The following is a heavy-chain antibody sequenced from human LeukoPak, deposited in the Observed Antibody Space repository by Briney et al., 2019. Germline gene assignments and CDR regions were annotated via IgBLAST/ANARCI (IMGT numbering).Heavy chain of an antibody. J-gene: IGHJ4*02. Sequence: GGSLRLSCAASGFTFSSYAMSWVRQAPGKGLEWVSAISGSGGSTYYADSVKGRFTISRDNAKNSLYLQMNSLRAEDTAVYYCARAYCSGGSCYRTLDYWGQGTLVTVSS. D-gene: IGHD2-15*01. V-gene: IGHV3-23*01. CDR2: ISGSGGST. CDR3: ARAYCSGGSCYRTLDY. CDR1: GFTFSSYA.